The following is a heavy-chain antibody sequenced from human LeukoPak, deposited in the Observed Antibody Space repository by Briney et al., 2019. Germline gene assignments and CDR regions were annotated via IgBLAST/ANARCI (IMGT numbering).Heavy chain of an antibody. CDR1: VVIISSYA. V-gene: IGHV3-23*01. CDR2: LNGRGDNT. D-gene: IGHD2/OR15-2a*01. CDR3: AKDRVSPGFNWFDP. J-gene: IGHJ5*02. Sequence: PGGSLRLSCAASVVIISSYAMSGVREAPGKGVEWGSPLNGRGDNTYYADFVKGRFTISRDNSKSNVYLQMNRLRTEDKAVYYCAKDRVSPGFNWFDPWGQGTLVTVSS.